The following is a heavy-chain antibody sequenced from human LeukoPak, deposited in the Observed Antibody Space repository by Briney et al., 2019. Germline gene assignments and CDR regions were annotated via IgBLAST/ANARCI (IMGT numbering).Heavy chain of an antibody. V-gene: IGHV4-59*01. CDR1: GFSISSYY. Sequence: KPSETLSLTCTVSGFSISSYYWSWIRQPPGKGLEWVGYIYYSGSTNYNPSLKSRVTISVDTSKNQFSLELSSVTAADTAVYYCARSGQQLSPATWFDPWGQGTLVTVSS. CDR3: ARSGQQLSPATWFDP. CDR2: IYYSGST. D-gene: IGHD6-13*01. J-gene: IGHJ5*02.